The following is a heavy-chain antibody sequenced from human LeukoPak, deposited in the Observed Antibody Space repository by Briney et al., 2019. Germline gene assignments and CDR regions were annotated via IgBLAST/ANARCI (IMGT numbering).Heavy chain of an antibody. CDR2: TYYRSKWYD. CDR1: GDSVSNNDAA. CDR3: ARGFSSRRTFDV. V-gene: IGHV6-1*01. J-gene: IGHJ3*01. D-gene: IGHD6-13*01. Sequence: SQTLSLTCAISGDSVSNNDAAWAWIRQSPSRGLEWLGRTYYRSKWYDDYAVSVKSRITINPDTSKNQFSLHLNSVTPEDTAVYYCARGFSSRRTFDVWGQGTMVTVSS.